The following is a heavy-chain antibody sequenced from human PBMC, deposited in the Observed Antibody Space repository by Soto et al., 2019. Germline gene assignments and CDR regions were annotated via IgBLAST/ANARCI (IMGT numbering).Heavy chain of an antibody. J-gene: IGHJ5*02. CDR1: GYTFTSYG. D-gene: IGHD6-13*01. CDR3: ARDTSIEAAGLSLPPNWFDP. V-gene: IGHV1-18*01. Sequence: EASVKVSCKASGYTFTSYGISWVRQAPGQGLEWMGWISAYNGNTNYAQKLQGRVTMTTDTSTSTAYMELRSLRSDDTAVYYCARDTSIEAAGLSLPPNWFDPWGQGTLVTVSS. CDR2: ISAYNGNT.